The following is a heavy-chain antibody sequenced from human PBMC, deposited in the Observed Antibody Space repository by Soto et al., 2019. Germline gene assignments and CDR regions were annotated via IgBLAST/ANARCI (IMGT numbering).Heavy chain of an antibody. Sequence: QVQLQESGPGLVKPSETLSLTCTVSGGSISSYYWSWIRQPPGKGLEWIGYIYYSGSNNYNPSLKSRVTISVDPSKNQFSLKLSSVTAADTAVYYCARAGIAAAGTAGWFDPWGQVTLVTVSS. CDR1: GGSISSYY. J-gene: IGHJ5*02. CDR2: IYYSGSN. V-gene: IGHV4-59*01. CDR3: ARAGIAAAGTAGWFDP. D-gene: IGHD6-13*01.